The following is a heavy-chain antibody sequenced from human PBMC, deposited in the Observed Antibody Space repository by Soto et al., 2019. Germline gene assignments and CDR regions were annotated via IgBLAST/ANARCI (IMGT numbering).Heavy chain of an antibody. Sequence: PSETLSLTCSVSGGSISSYYWTWIRQSPGKGLEYIGHLYYSGRPKYNPSLKTRAAISVDPSKNQVSLRLRSVTAADTAVYYCARGPPSPRIMGPTRGPWFDPWGQGTLVTVSS. CDR2: LYYSGRP. D-gene: IGHD1-26*01. CDR3: ARGPPSPRIMGPTRGPWFDP. V-gene: IGHV4-59*01. CDR1: GGSISSYY. J-gene: IGHJ5*02.